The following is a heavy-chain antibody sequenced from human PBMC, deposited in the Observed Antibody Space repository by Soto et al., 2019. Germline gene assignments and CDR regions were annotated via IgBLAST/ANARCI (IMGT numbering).Heavy chain of an antibody. CDR2: ISSTTNYI. Sequence: GGSLRLSRAASGFTFTRYSMNWVRQAPGKGLEWVSSISSTTNYIYYGDSMKGRFTISRDNAKNSLYLEMNSLRAEDTAVYYCARESEDLTSNFDYWGQGTLVTVSS. CDR1: GFTFTRYS. CDR3: ARESEDLTSNFDY. J-gene: IGHJ4*02. V-gene: IGHV3-21*06.